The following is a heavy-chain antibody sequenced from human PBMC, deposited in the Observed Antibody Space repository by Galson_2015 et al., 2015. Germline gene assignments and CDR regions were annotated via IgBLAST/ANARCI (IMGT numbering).Heavy chain of an antibody. CDR2: ISGSGGST. D-gene: IGHD6-13*01. V-gene: IGHV3-23*01. J-gene: IGHJ5*02. Sequence: SLRLSCAASGFTFSSYAMSWVRQAPGKGLEWVSAISGSGGSTYYADSVKGRFTISRDNSKNTLYLQMNSLRAEDTAVYYCAKDLGSSSWYDWFDPWGQGTLVTVSS. CDR1: GFTFSSYA. CDR3: AKDLGSSSWYDWFDP.